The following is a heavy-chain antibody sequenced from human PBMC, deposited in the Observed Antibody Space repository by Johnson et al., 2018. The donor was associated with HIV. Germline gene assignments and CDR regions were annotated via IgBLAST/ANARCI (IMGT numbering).Heavy chain of an antibody. J-gene: IGHJ3*02. V-gene: IGHV3-30*04. Sequence: QVQLVESGGGVVQPGRSLRLSCAASGFTFSSYAVQWVRQAPDKGLEWVAVIWYDGSNKYYADSVKGRFTISRDNAKNSLYLQMNSLRAEDTAVYYCARASAVFDAFDIWGQGTLVTVSA. D-gene: IGHD1-14*01. CDR2: IWYDGSNK. CDR3: ARASAVFDAFDI. CDR1: GFTFSSYA.